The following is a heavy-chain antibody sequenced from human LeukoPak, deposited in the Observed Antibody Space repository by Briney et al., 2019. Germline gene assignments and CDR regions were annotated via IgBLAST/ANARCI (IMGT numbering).Heavy chain of an antibody. V-gene: IGHV3-30*18. J-gene: IGHJ4*01. CDR3: AKVGIQPFDY. CDR2: ISYDGSNK. D-gene: IGHD5-18*01. Sequence: GGTLRLSCAASGFTFRNYAMHWVRQAPGKGLEWVAVISYDGSNKYYADPVKGRFTISRDNSKNTLYLQMNSLRAEDTAVYYCAKVGIQPFDYWGQGTLVTVSS. CDR1: GFTFRNYA.